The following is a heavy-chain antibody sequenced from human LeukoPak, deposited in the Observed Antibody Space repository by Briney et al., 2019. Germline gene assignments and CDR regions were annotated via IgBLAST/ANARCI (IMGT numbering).Heavy chain of an antibody. CDR1: GFTFGTFG. CDR3: ARTEYCIRGSCYGLAFDV. V-gene: IGHV3-30*03. Sequence: QSGGSLRLSCAAFGFTFGTFGMHWVRQAPGKGREWGAVVSNDGNDEYDADSVKGRFTISRDTSKNMLYLQMNSLRTDDTAMYYCARTEYCIRGSCYGLAFDVWGQGTMVTVSS. J-gene: IGHJ3*01. D-gene: IGHD2-15*01. CDR2: VSNDGNDE.